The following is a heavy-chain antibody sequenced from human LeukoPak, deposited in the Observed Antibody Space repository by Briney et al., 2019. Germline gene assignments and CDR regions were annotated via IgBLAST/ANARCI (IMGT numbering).Heavy chain of an antibody. CDR2: INAGNGNT. V-gene: IGHV1-3*01. CDR1: GGTFSSYA. CDR3: ARDGTGIAVARYFDY. Sequence: ASVKVSCKASGGTFSSYAISWVRQAPGQRLEWMGWINAGNGNTKYSQKFQGRVTITRDTSASTAYMELSSLGSEDTAVYYCARDGTGIAVARYFDYWGQGTLVTVSS. D-gene: IGHD6-19*01. J-gene: IGHJ4*02.